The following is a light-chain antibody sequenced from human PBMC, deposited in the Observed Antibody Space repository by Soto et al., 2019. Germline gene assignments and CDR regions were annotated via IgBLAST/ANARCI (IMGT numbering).Light chain of an antibody. V-gene: IGKV3-20*01. Sequence: EIVLTQSTGTLSLSPGERATLSCRASQSVSSSYLAWYQQKPGQAPRLLIYSASSRATGIPDRFSGSGSGTDFTLTISRLEPEDFAVYYCQQYGSSSLTFGGATKV. CDR2: SAS. CDR3: QQYGSSSLT. J-gene: IGKJ4*01. CDR1: QSVSSSY.